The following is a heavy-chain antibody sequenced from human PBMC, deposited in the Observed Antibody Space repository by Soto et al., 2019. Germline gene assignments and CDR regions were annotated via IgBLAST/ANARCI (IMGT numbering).Heavy chain of an antibody. CDR1: GGSITSYY. Sequence: SETLSLTCTVSGGSITSYYCICIRHPAGKGLEWIGRIYTSGSTNYNPSLKSRVTMSVDTSKNQFSLKLSSVTAADTAVYYCARVDSSSWYYFDYWGQGTLVTVSS. CDR3: ARVDSSSWYYFDY. J-gene: IGHJ4*02. D-gene: IGHD6-13*01. CDR2: IYTSGST. V-gene: IGHV4-4*07.